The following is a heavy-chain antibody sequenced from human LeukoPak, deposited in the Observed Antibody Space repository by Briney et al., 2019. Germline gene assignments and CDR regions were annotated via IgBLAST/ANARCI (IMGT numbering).Heavy chain of an antibody. CDR3: AKGDYYDSSGYYYDYFDY. V-gene: IGHV3-23*01. CDR1: GFTFSSYA. Sequence: TGGSLRLSCAASGFTFSSYAMSWVRQAPGKGLEWVSAISGSGGSTYYADSVKGRFTISRDNSKNTLYLQMNSLRAVDTAVYYCAKGDYYDSSGYYYDYFDYWGQGTLVTVSS. CDR2: ISGSGGST. D-gene: IGHD3-22*01. J-gene: IGHJ4*02.